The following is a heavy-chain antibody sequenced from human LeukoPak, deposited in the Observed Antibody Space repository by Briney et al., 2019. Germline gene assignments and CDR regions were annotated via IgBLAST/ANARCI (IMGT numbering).Heavy chain of an antibody. J-gene: IGHJ4*02. Sequence: GGSLRLSCAASRFTFSSCGMHWVRQAPGKGLEWVAFIPYDGNNKYYADSVKGRFTISRDNSKNTLYLQMNSLRAEDTAVYYCVKDGDDSGSYLVYWGQGTLVTVSS. V-gene: IGHV3-30*02. CDR1: RFTFSSCG. D-gene: IGHD1-26*01. CDR2: IPYDGNNK. CDR3: VKDGDDSGSYLVY.